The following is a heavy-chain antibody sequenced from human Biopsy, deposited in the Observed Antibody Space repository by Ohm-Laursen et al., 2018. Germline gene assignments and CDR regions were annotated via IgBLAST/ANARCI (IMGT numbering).Heavy chain of an antibody. CDR1: GYTFTTYY. Sequence: SVKVSCKASGYTFTTYYIHWVRQAPGQGLEWMGIINPGGNGTAYTQNFQERVTITRDMSTSTAYMELSILRSEDTAVYYCASRPNCGGDCSSGFDYWGQGTLVTVSS. CDR3: ASRPNCGGDCSSGFDY. D-gene: IGHD2-21*02. V-gene: IGHV1-46*01. CDR2: INPGGNGT. J-gene: IGHJ4*02.